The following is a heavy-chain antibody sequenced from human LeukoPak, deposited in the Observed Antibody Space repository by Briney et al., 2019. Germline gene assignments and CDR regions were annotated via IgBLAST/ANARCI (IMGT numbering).Heavy chain of an antibody. J-gene: IGHJ6*02. CDR2: IWFDGTKK. CDR3: TGSGPQGGYYYGLDV. Sequence: GGSLRLSCAASGFTFSSYEMNWVRQAPGKGLEWVVIIWFDGTKKYYADSVKGRFIISRDNSKNTLYLQMNNLRDEDTAIYFCTGSGPQGGYYYGLDVWGQGTTVIVSS. V-gene: IGHV3-33*08. D-gene: IGHD3-10*01. CDR1: GFTFSSYE.